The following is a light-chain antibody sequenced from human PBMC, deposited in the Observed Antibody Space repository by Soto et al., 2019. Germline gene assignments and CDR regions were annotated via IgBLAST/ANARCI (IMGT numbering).Light chain of an antibody. CDR3: QQYGSSPRT. CDR2: GAS. J-gene: IGKJ1*01. Sequence: EIVLTQSPGTLSLSPGERDTLSCRASQSVSSSYLAWYQQKPGQAPRLLIYGASSRATGIPDRFSGSGSGTDFTLTISSLEPEDFAVYYCQQYGSSPRTFGQGTKVDI. CDR1: QSVSSSY. V-gene: IGKV3-20*01.